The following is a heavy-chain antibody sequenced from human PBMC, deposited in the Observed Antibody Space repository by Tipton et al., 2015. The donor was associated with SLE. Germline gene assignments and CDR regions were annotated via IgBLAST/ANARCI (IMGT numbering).Heavy chain of an antibody. CDR3: AREGVVYQLFPAYYYYYMDV. CDR2: IYTSGST. V-gene: IGHV4-4*07. D-gene: IGHD2-2*01. Sequence: SGAEVKKPGASVKVSCKASGYTFTNYYMRWIRQPAGKGLEWIGRIYTSGSTNYNPSLKSRVTISVDTSKNQFSLKLSSVTAADTAVYYCAREGVVYQLFPAYYYYYMDVWGKGTTVTGSS. J-gene: IGHJ6*03. CDR1: GYTFTNYY.